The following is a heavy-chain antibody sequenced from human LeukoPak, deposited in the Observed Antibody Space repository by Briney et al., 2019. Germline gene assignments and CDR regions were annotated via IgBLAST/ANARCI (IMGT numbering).Heavy chain of an antibody. Sequence: SETLSLTCTVSGGSISSYYWSWIRQPPGKGLEWIGYIYYSGSTNYNPSLKSRVTISVDTSKNQFSLKLSSVTAADTAVYYCAGGGYSSSWYNSWGQGTLVTVSS. CDR2: IYYSGST. CDR1: GGSISSYY. J-gene: IGHJ5*01. V-gene: IGHV4-59*08. CDR3: AGGGYSSSWYNS. D-gene: IGHD6-13*01.